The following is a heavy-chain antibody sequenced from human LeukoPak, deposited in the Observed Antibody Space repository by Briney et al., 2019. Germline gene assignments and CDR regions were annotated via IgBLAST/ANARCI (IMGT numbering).Heavy chain of an antibody. D-gene: IGHD5-12*01. J-gene: IGHJ4*02. CDR1: GGTFSSYA. CDR3: AKHNGYDYWGFVF. V-gene: IGHV1-2*02. CDR2: INPNSGGS. Sequence: ASVKVSCKASGGTFSSYAISWVRQAPGQGLEWMGWINPNSGGSKYAQKFQGRVTMTRDTSISTAYMELSRLRYDDTAVYYCAKHNGYDYWGFVFWGQGTLVTVSS.